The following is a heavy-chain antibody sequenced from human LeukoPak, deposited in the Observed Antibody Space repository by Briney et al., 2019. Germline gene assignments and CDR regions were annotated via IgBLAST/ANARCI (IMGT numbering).Heavy chain of an antibody. CDR2: ISHSGST. Sequence: SETLSLTCAVYGGSFSGYYWSWLRQSPEKALEWIGEISHSGSTSYNPSLKSRVTISLDTSKNQFSLKLSSVTAADTAVYYCARGRSEELEPFDYWGQGTLVTVSS. D-gene: IGHD3-10*01. J-gene: IGHJ4*02. CDR3: ARGRSEELEPFDY. V-gene: IGHV4-34*01. CDR1: GGSFSGYY.